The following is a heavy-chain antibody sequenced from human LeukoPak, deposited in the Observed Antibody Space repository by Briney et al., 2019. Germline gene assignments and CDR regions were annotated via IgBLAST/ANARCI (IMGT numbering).Heavy chain of an antibody. CDR3: AGQWLRLGPIDY. J-gene: IGHJ4*02. Sequence: GGSLRLSCSVSGFTFISYSMTWVRQAPGKGLEWLSSISGNGDNTYYADSVKGRFTISRDNSKDALYLQMNSLRVDDTAVYYCAGQWLRLGPIDYWGQGTLVSVSS. CDR2: ISGNGDNT. V-gene: IGHV3-23*01. D-gene: IGHD5-12*01. CDR1: GFTFISYS.